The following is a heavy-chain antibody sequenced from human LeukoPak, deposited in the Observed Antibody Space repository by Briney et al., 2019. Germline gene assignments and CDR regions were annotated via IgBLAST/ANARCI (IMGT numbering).Heavy chain of an antibody. Sequence: GGSLRLSCAASGFTFSSYGMHWVRQAPGKGLEWLAVIWHDGSNQYYADSVKGRFTISRDNSKNTLYLQMNSLRAEDTAVYYCARDGSDYDLDYWGQGTLVTVSS. CDR3: ARDGSDYDLDY. CDR2: IWHDGSNQ. V-gene: IGHV3-33*01. J-gene: IGHJ4*02. D-gene: IGHD4-17*01. CDR1: GFTFSSYG.